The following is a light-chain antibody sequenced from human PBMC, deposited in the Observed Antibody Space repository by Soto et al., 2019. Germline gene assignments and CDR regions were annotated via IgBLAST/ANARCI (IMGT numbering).Light chain of an antibody. Sequence: DIQMTQSPSSLSASVGDRVTITCRASQKISNYLNWYQQKPGKAPNLLIYGASSLQSGVPSRFSGSGSGTDFTLTISSLQPGDFATYYCQQSYNTPLTFGGGTKVEIK. CDR2: GAS. CDR1: QKISNY. CDR3: QQSYNTPLT. V-gene: IGKV1-39*01. J-gene: IGKJ4*01.